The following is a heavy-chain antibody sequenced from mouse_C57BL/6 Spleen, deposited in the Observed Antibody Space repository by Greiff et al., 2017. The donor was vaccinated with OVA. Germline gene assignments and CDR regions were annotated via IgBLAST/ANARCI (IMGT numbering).Heavy chain of an antibody. CDR2: IDPSDSET. J-gene: IGHJ2*01. V-gene: IGHV1-52*01. D-gene: IGHD2-4*01. Sequence: VQLQQPGAELVRPGSSVKLSCKASGYTFTSYWMHWVKQRPIQGLEWIGNIDPSDSETHYNQKFKDKATLTVDKSSSTAYMQLSSLTSEDSAVYYCARGRYDYLFDYWGQGTTLTVSS. CDR1: GYTFTSYW. CDR3: ARGRYDYLFDY.